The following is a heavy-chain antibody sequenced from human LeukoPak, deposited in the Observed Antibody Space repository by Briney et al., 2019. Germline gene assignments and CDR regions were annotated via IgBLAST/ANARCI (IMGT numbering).Heavy chain of an antibody. Sequence: GASVKVSCKASGGIFSSYAISWVRQAPGQGLEWMGRIIPILGIANYAQKFQGRVTITADKSTSTAYMELSSLRSEDTAVYYCAREYCSGGSCYSGYNWFDPWGQGTLVTVSS. V-gene: IGHV1-69*04. D-gene: IGHD2-15*01. CDR2: IIPILGIA. CDR3: AREYCSGGSCYSGYNWFDP. CDR1: GGIFSSYA. J-gene: IGHJ5*02.